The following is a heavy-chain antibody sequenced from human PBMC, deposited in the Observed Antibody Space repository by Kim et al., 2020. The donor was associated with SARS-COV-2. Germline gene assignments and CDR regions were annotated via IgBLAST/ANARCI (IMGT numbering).Heavy chain of an antibody. J-gene: IGHJ6*03. CDR3: ARGIGYYSYYMDV. CDR1: GYSFTTYW. Sequence: GESLKISCQGSGYSFTTYWIGWVRQMPGKGLEWMGIIYPGDSDTRYSPSFQGQVTISADKSISTAYLQWSSLKASDTAMYYCARGIGYYSYYMDVWGKGTTVTVSS. CDR2: IYPGDSDT. D-gene: IGHD2-21*01. V-gene: IGHV5-51*01.